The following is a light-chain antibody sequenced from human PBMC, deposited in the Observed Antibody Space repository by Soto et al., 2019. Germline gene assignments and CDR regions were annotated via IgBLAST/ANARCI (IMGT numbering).Light chain of an antibody. CDR1: QGISSY. Sequence: AIRMTQSPSSLSASTGDRVTITCRASQGISSYLAWYQQKPGKAPKLLIYAASTLQSGVPSRFSGSGSGTEFTLTINSLQPDDFATYYCQQYNTYSGTFGPGTKVDIK. J-gene: IGKJ1*01. V-gene: IGKV1-8*01. CDR3: QQYNTYSGT. CDR2: AAS.